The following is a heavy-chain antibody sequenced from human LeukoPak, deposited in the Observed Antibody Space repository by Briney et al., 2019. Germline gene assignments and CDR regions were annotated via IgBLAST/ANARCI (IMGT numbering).Heavy chain of an antibody. CDR2: ISDSGST. J-gene: IGHJ5*02. CDR1: GVSIRSYY. V-gene: IGHV4-59*01. D-gene: IGHD6-13*01. Sequence: KSSETLSLTCSVSGVSIRSYYWSWIRQFPGKGLEWIGYISDSGSTNYNLSLKSRVSISRDTSKNQFSLRLTFVTAADTAVYFCAKRGYSSSWSSWGQGTLVTVSS. CDR3: AKRGYSSSWSS.